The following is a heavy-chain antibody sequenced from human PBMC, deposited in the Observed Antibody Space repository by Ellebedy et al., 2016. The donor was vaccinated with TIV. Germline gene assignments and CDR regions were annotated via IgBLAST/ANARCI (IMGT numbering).Heavy chain of an antibody. CDR1: GGPISTFY. V-gene: IGHV4-59*01. J-gene: IGHJ4*02. CDR3: AAYYGGRFDY. D-gene: IGHD4-23*01. Sequence: MPGGSLRLSCNVSGGPISTFYWSWIRQRPGKGLEFIGYIYYIGITNYNPSLESRVAISIDTSENQFSLRLSSVTAADTAVYYCAAYYGGRFDYWGQGTLVTVSS. CDR2: IYYIGIT.